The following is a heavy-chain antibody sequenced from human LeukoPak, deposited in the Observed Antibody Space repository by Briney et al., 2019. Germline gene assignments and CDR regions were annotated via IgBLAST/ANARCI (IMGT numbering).Heavy chain of an antibody. Sequence: GGSLRLSCAASRFTFSSYSMNWVRQAPGRGLEWVSSISSRSTYIYYADSVKGRFTISRDNAKNSLYLQMNSLRAEDTAVYYCAELGITMIGGVWGKGTTVTISS. CDR1: RFTFSSYS. CDR2: ISSRSTYI. CDR3: AELGITMIGGV. D-gene: IGHD3-10*02. V-gene: IGHV3-21*01. J-gene: IGHJ6*04.